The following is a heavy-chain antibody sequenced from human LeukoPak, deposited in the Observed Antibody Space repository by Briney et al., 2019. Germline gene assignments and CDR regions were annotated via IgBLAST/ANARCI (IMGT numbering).Heavy chain of an antibody. Sequence: PGGSLRLSCAASGFTFDDYGTSWVRQAPGKGLEWVSAISGSGGSTYYADSVKGRFTISRDNSKNTLYLQMNSLRAEDTAVYYGAKVFRSGTGRWIAYYDILTGWGGYYYYYMYVWGKGATVTVSS. CDR1: GFTFDDYG. D-gene: IGHD3-9*01. J-gene: IGHJ6*03. CDR3: AKVFRSGTGRWIAYYDILTGWGGYYYYYMYV. V-gene: IGHV3-23*01. CDR2: ISGSGGST.